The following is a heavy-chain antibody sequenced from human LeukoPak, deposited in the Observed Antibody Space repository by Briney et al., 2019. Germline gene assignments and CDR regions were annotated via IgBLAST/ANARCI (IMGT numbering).Heavy chain of an antibody. Sequence: PSETLSLTCTVSGGSISSSSYYWGWIRQPPGKGLEWIGSIYYSGSTYCNPSLKSRVTISVDTSKNQFSLKLSSVTAADTAVYYCASVAMVGRWVDPWGQGTLVAVSS. D-gene: IGHD5-18*01. CDR1: GGSISSSSYY. J-gene: IGHJ5*02. V-gene: IGHV4-39*07. CDR2: IYYSGST. CDR3: ASVAMVGRWVDP.